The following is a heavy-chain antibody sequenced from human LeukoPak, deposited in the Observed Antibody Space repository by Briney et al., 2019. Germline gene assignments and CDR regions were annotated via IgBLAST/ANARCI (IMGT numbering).Heavy chain of an antibody. CDR2: INPKRGVT. V-gene: IGHV1-2*02. J-gene: IGHJ3*01. CDR1: GYTFTDYY. D-gene: IGHD4-17*01. CDR3: ARKRNYGDYGNAFDV. Sequence: ASVKVSCKAAGYTFTDYYIHWMRQAPGQGLEWMGWINPKRGVTTSAQKFQGRVTMTRATSITTTYMELNRLRSDDATIYYCARKRNYGDYGNAFDVWGQGTKVTVSS.